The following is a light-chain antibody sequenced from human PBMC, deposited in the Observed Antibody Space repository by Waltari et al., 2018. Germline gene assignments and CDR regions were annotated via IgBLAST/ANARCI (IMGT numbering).Light chain of an antibody. CDR2: AAS. Sequence: AIQMTQFPSSLSASIGDRVTITCRASQGIRSDLTWYQQKPEKAPKLLIYAASSLQSGVPSRFSGSGSGTDFTLTISNPQPEDFATYYCLQDYNYPWTFGQGTKVEIK. J-gene: IGKJ1*01. V-gene: IGKV1-6*01. CDR1: QGIRSD. CDR3: LQDYNYPWT.